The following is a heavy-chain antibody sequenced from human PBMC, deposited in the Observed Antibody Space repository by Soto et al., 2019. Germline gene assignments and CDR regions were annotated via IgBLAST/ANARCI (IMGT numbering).Heavy chain of an antibody. D-gene: IGHD4-17*01. CDR2: IYYSGST. Sequence: SETLSLTCTVSGGSISSYYWSWIRQPPGKGLEWIGYIYYSGSTNYNPSLKSRVTISVDTSKNQFSLKLSSVTAADTAMYYCASRWTTNAFDIWGQGTMVTVSS. J-gene: IGHJ3*02. CDR1: GGSISSYY. CDR3: ASRWTTNAFDI. V-gene: IGHV4-59*12.